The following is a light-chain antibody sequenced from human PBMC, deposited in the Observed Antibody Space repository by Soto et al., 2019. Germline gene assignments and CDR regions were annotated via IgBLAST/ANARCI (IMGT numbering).Light chain of an antibody. CDR3: QQTYTSVAT. J-gene: IGKJ1*01. CDR2: AAS. V-gene: IGKV1-39*01. Sequence: DIQVTQSPSSLSASVGDSVTLSCQTSQPVDSYIHWYQHQSGKPPKLLIYAASTFQDGVPSRFSGGGSGTAFSLIITGLQPGDSATYYCQQTYTSVATFGQGTKVDIK. CDR1: QPVDSY.